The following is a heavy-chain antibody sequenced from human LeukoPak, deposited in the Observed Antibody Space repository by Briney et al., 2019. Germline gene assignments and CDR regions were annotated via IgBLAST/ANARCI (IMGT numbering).Heavy chain of an antibody. CDR3: AKDLVGYCSSTSCWAFDI. Sequence: PGGSLRLSCAASGFTLSTYGMHWVRQAPGKGLEWVAVIWSDGSNEYYADSVKGRFTISRDNTKNTVNLQMNSLRAEDTAVYYCAKDLVGYCSSTSCWAFDIWGQGTMVTVSS. CDR1: GFTLSTYG. V-gene: IGHV3-33*06. CDR2: IWSDGSNE. D-gene: IGHD2-2*01. J-gene: IGHJ3*02.